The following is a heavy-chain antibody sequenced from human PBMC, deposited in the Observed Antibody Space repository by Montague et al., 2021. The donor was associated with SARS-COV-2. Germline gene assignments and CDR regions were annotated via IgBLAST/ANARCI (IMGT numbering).Heavy chain of an antibody. CDR1: GGSISSSSYY. CDR2: IYYSGST. CDR3: ARVGRQQLVRLSDTDV. J-gene: IGHJ6*02. Sequence: SETLSLTCTVSGGSISSSSYYWGWIRQPPGKGLEWIGSIYYSGSTYYNPSLKSRVTISVDTSKNQFSLKLSSVTAADTAVYYCARVGRQQLVRLSDTDVWGQGTTVTVSS. D-gene: IGHD6-13*01. V-gene: IGHV4-39*07.